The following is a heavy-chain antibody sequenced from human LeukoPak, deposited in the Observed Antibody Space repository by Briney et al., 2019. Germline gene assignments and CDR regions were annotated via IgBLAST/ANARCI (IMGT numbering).Heavy chain of an antibody. CDR3: AKDFSTIIPAAILFYYGMDV. CDR1: GFTFSSYS. V-gene: IGHV3-23*01. J-gene: IGHJ6*02. D-gene: IGHD2-2*01. CDR2: ITGGSST. Sequence: PGGSLRLSCAASGFTFSSYSMNWVRQAPGKGLEWVSAITGGSSTYYADSVKGRFTVSRDNSMNTLFLQMNSLRADDTAVYYCAKDFSTIIPAAILFYYGMDVWGRGTTVTVSS.